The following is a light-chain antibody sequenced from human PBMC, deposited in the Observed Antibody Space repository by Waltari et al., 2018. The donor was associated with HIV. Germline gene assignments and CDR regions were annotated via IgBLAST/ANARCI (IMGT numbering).Light chain of an antibody. V-gene: IGKV1D-16*01. CDR3: LQYNSYPRT. Sequence: DIQMTQSPSSVSASVGDRVTITCRASQGINNWLAWYQQKPGKAPKLLISSASSLQSGVPSRFSGSGFGTDFTLTISSLQPEDFASYYCLQYNSYPRTIGQGTKVEIK. CDR2: SAS. CDR1: QGINNW. J-gene: IGKJ1*01.